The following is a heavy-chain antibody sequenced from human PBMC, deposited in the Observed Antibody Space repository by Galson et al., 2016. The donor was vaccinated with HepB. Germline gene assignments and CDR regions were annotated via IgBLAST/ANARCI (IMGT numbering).Heavy chain of an antibody. D-gene: IGHD2-15*01. CDR3: ARREKIVVVVFATQLYTSWFDP. CDR1: GGSVTINNYY. V-gene: IGHV4-39*01. CDR2: ISYSGNT. Sequence: TLSLTCNVSGGSVTINNYYWDWVRQAPGKGLEWIGTISYSGNTDYNPSLKSRVTISVDTSENQFSLKLTSVTAADTALYYCARREKIVVVVFATQLYTSWFDPGGQRTLDTVSS. J-gene: IGHJ5*02.